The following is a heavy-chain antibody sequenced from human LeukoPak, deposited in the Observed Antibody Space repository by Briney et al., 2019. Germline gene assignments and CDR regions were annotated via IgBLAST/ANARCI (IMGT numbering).Heavy chain of an antibody. CDR1: GFTFDSSW. V-gene: IGHV3-74*01. J-gene: IGHJ4*02. CDR3: ARGGSPFY. CDR2: VSGDGTTT. Sequence: GGSLRLSCAASGFTFDSSWMHRVRQDPVKGLVWFARVSGDGTTTTYADSVKGRFTISRDNAKNTLYLQMNIVRAEDTAVYCARGGSPFYWGQGSRVTVSS. D-gene: IGHD3-10*01.